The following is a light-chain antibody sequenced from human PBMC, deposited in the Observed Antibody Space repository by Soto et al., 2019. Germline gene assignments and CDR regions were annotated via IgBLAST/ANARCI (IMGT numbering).Light chain of an antibody. V-gene: IGKV1-5*03. CDR3: QQYEIYPLT. J-gene: IGKJ5*01. Sequence: DIQMTQSPSTLSASVGDRVTITCRASQSINSWLAWYQQKPGKAPKLLIYKASSLESGVPSRFSGSGSGTEFTLTISSLQPDDFAAYSCQQYEIYPLTFGQGTRLEIK. CDR2: KAS. CDR1: QSINSW.